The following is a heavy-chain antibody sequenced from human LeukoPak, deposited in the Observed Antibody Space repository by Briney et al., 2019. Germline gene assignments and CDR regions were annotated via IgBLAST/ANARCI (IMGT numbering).Heavy chain of an antibody. CDR2: ISSSSSYI. CDR3: ARKGLWELPDY. D-gene: IGHD1-26*01. V-gene: IGHV3-21*01. Sequence: GGSLRLSCAASGFTFSSYSMNWVRQAPGKGLEWVSSISSSSSYIYYADSVKGRFTISRDNAKNSLYLQMNSLRAEDTAVYYCARKGLWELPDYCGQGTLVTVSS. J-gene: IGHJ4*02. CDR1: GFTFSSYS.